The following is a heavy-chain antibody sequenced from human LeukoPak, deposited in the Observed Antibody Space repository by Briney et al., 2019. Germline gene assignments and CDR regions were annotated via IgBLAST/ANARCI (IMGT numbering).Heavy chain of an antibody. V-gene: IGHV1-69*01. Sequence: SVKVSCKASGGTFSSYAISWVRQAPGQGLEWMGGIIPIFGTANYAQKFQGRVTITADESTSTAYMELSSLRSEGTAVYYCARDSTEGREPRYYYYGMDVWGQGTTVTVSS. D-gene: IGHD1-26*01. J-gene: IGHJ6*02. CDR2: IIPIFGTA. CDR3: ARDSTEGREPRYYYYGMDV. CDR1: GGTFSSYA.